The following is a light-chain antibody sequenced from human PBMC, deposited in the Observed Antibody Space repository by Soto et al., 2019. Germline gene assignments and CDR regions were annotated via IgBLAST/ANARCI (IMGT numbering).Light chain of an antibody. J-gene: IGKJ1*01. CDR3: QQYGYLGT. V-gene: IGKV3-20*01. Sequence: EIVLTQSPGTLSLSPGERATLSCRTSQTLSSSFLAWYQQTPGQAPRLLIYDTSTRAIDIPDRFSGSGSGTDFTLTISRLEPEDFAVYYCQQYGYLGTFGQGTMVEFK. CDR2: DTS. CDR1: QTLSSSF.